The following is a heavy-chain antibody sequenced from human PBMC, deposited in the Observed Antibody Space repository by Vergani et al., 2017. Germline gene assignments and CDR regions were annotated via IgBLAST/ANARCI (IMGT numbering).Heavy chain of an antibody. D-gene: IGHD3-10*01. J-gene: IGHJ6*02. Sequence: QVQLQESGPGLVKPSETLTLTCDVSDSSIMTNPYWGWVRQSPGKGLGWIGCIHHSGDTHYNSSLKSRVSISIVSSSKFSLSLTSVTAADTAIYYCSRHRGSGGFFPSSYFYGMDVWGHGTTVTVSS. CDR2: IHHSGDT. V-gene: IGHV4-38-2*01. CDR1: DSSIMTNPY. CDR3: SRHRGSGGFFPSSYFYGMDV.